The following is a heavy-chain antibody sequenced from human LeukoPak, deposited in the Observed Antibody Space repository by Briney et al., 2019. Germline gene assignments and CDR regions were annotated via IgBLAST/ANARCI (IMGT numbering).Heavy chain of an antibody. D-gene: IGHD6-19*01. Sequence: PSETLSLTCAVYGGSFSGYYWSWIRQPPGKGLEWIGEINHSGSTNYNPSLKSRVTISVDASKNQFPLKLSSVTAADTAVYYCARGFPRIAVDYWGQGTLVTVSS. V-gene: IGHV4-34*01. J-gene: IGHJ4*02. CDR3: ARGFPRIAVDY. CDR2: INHSGST. CDR1: GGSFSGYY.